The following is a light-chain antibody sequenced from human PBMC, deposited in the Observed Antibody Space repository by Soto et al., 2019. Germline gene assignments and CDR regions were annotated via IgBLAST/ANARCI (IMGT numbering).Light chain of an antibody. CDR1: QSVSNNY. V-gene: IGKV3-20*01. CDR3: QQYGSSPPYT. J-gene: IGKJ2*01. CDR2: GSS. Sequence: EVVLTQSPGTLSLSPGERATLSCRASQSVSNNYLAWYQQKPGQSPKLLIFGSSDRATGIPDRFSGSGSGTDFTLTISSLEPEYFVVYYCQQYGSSPPYTFGQGIKLEIK.